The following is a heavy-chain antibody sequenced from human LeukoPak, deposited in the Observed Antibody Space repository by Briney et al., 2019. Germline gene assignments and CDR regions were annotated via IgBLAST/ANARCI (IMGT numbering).Heavy chain of an antibody. J-gene: IGHJ6*03. Sequence: PGGSLRLSCAASGFTFSNYAMNWVRQAPGKGLEWVSGISGSGTSTPHADSVQGRFTISRDNSQNMVYVQMNSLRAEDTAVYYCAKDGLSGSGSYLWGNMDVWGKGGTVSVCS. CDR3: AKDGLSGSGSYLWGNMDV. CDR1: GFTFSNYA. V-gene: IGHV3-23*01. CDR2: ISGSGTST. D-gene: IGHD3-10*01.